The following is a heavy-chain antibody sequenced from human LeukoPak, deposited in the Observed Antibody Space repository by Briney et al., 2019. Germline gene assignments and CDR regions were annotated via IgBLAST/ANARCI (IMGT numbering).Heavy chain of an antibody. CDR1: GGSISSYC. V-gene: IGHV4-59*12. J-gene: IGHJ3*02. CDR2: IYHSGST. D-gene: IGHD3-10*01. CDR3: ARDPITMVRGVRKAFDI. Sequence: KPSETLSLTCTVSGGSISSYCWSWIRQPPGKGLEWIGYIYHSGSTNYNPSLKSRVTISVDTSKKQFSLKLSSVTAADTAVYYCARDPITMVRGVRKAFDIWGQGTMVTVSS.